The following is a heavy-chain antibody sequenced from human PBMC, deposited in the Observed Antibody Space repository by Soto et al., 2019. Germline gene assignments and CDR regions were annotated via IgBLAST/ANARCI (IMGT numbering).Heavy chain of an antibody. V-gene: IGHV4-39*01. CDR1: GGSISSSSSS. CDR2: ISYSGST. Sequence: SETLSLTCTVSGGSISSSSSSWGWIRQPPGKGLEWLGIISYSGSTYYSKSLKSRATISVDASKNLFSLKLSSVTAADTVVYYFARTYVTDVVVVPASKDYMDVWGKGTTVTVSS. J-gene: IGHJ6*03. D-gene: IGHD2-2*01. CDR3: ARTYVTDVVVVPASKDYMDV.